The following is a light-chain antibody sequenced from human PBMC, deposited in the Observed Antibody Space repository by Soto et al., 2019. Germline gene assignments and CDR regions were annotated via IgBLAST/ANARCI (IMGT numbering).Light chain of an antibody. V-gene: IGKV3-15*01. Sequence: EMVMTQSPATLSVSPGERATLSCRASQSVSSNLAWYQQKPGQAPRLLIYGASTRATGVPARFSGSGSGTEFTLTIRSLQSEDFAVYYCQQYNNWLYTFGQGTKVDIK. CDR1: QSVSSN. J-gene: IGKJ2*01. CDR3: QQYNNWLYT. CDR2: GAS.